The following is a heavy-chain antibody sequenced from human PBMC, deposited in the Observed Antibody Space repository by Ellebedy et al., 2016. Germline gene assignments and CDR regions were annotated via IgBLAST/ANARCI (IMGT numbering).Heavy chain of an antibody. CDR3: TRFNFGLKQYFDWFDY. CDR2: IRSQAYGGTP. CDR1: GFTFEDYA. D-gene: IGHD3-9*01. Sequence: GESLKISCASSGFTFEDYAMNWFRQTPGKGLEWVAFIRSQAYGGTPEYAASVKGRFTISRDDSESIVYLQMNSLRIEDTAIYYCTRFNFGLKQYFDWFDYWGQGTLVTVSS. V-gene: IGHV3-49*03. J-gene: IGHJ4*02.